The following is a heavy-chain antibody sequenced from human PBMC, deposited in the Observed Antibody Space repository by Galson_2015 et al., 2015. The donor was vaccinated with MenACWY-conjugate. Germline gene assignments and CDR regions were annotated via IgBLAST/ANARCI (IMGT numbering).Heavy chain of an antibody. V-gene: IGHV3-23*01. CDR1: GFEFSTYA. Sequence: SLRLSCAASGFEFSTYAMSWVRQAPGKGLEWVSTISGSDDRTYYADSLKGRFTISRDNSKNTLYLQMNSLRAEDTAVYYCAKDQWLVRWWYFDLWGRGTLVTVSS. CDR2: ISGSDDRT. D-gene: IGHD6-19*01. J-gene: IGHJ2*01. CDR3: AKDQWLVRWWYFDL.